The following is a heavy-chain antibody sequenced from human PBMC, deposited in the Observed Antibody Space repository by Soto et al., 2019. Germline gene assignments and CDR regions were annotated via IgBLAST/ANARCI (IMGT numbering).Heavy chain of an antibody. D-gene: IGHD3-10*01. CDR2: IKGDESNT. J-gene: IGHJ4*02. CDR1: GFTFSTYW. V-gene: IGHV3-74*01. Sequence: EVQLVESGGGLVQPGGSLRLSCAASGFTFSTYWMHWVRQAPGKGLVWVSRIKGDESNTNYADSVKGRFTISRDNAKNTLYLQMNSLRAEDTAMYYWARGALRAYYLDYWGQGALVTVSS. CDR3: ARGALRAYYLDY.